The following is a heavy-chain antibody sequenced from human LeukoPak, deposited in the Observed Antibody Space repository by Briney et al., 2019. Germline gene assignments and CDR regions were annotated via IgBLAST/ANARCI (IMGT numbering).Heavy chain of an antibody. CDR3: AREGSSSWYSPPDY. V-gene: IGHV7-4-1*02. Sequence: GSVKVSCKASGYTFTSYAMNWVRQAPGQGLEWMGWINTNTGNPTYAQGFTGRFVFSLDTSVSTAYLQISSLKAEDTAVYYCAREGSSSWYSPPDYWGQGTLVTVSS. J-gene: IGHJ4*02. CDR1: GYTFTSYA. CDR2: INTNTGNP. D-gene: IGHD6-13*01.